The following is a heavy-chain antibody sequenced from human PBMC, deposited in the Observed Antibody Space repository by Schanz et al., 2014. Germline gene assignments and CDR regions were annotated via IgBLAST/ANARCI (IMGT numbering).Heavy chain of an antibody. J-gene: IGHJ4*02. V-gene: IGHV1-69*09. CDR3: ARDYYDSSGYYYCDY. D-gene: IGHD3-22*01. CDR1: GYTFVSYS. Sequence: VQLVQSGAEVKRPGASVKVSCKASGYTFVSYSMHWVRQAPGQGLEWMGRIIPILGIATYAQKFQGRLTITADKSTSTAYMELSSLRSEDTAMYYCARDYYDSSGYYYCDYWGQGTLVTVSS. CDR2: IIPILGIA.